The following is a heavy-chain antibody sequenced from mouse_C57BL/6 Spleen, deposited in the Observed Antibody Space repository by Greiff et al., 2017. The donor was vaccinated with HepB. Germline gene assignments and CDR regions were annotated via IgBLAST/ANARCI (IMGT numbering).Heavy chain of an antibody. CDR3: ARGYYGSSPYWYFDV. CDR2: ISYDGSN. Sequence: EVQLQESGPGLVKPSQSLSLTCSVTGYSITSGYYWNWIRQFPGNKLEWMGYISYDGSNNYNPSLKNRISSTRDTSKNQFFLKLNSVTTEDTATYYCARGYYGSSPYWYFDVWGTGTTVTVSS. V-gene: IGHV3-6*01. J-gene: IGHJ1*03. CDR1: GYSITSGYY. D-gene: IGHD1-1*01.